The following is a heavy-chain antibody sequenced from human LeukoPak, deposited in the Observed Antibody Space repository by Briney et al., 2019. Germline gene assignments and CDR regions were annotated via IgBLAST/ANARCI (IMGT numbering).Heavy chain of an antibody. CDR2: ISTTSSYT. Sequence: GGSLRLSCATSGFTFSNYYMSWVRQAPGKGLEWASYISTTSSYTKYADSVKGRFIISRDNAKNSMYLQMSSLRVEDTAVYYCAREHSGGGNYYDSSGYYRSFDYWGQGTPVTVSS. J-gene: IGHJ4*02. D-gene: IGHD3-22*01. CDR3: AREHSGGGNYYDSSGYYRSFDY. V-gene: IGHV3-11*06. CDR1: GFTFSNYY.